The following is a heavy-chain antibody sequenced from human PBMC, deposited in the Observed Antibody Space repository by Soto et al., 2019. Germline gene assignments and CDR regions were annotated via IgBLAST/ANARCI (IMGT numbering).Heavy chain of an antibody. CDR2: IHHSGST. D-gene: IGHD1-26*01. V-gene: IGHV4-30-4*02. J-gene: IGHJ4*02. Sequence: SETLSLTCTVSGGSISSVENVWNWLRQSAGKGLEWIGYIHHSGSTYYNPSLKSRLTISVDTSKNQISLKLNSVTAADTAVYYCARDTGTYPYYFDYWGQGTLVTVSS. CDR1: GGSISSVENV. CDR3: ARDTGTYPYYFDY.